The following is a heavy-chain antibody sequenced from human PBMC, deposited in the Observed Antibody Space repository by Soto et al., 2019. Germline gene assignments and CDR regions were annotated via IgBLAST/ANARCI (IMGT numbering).Heavy chain of an antibody. V-gene: IGHV4-59*01. J-gene: IGHJ4*02. CDR3: ARSMDVTLTVVDRDEYFDS. Sequence: QVQLQESGPGLVKPSETLSLTCTVSGGSISSLHWSWIRQPPGKGLEWIGYIHYRWSTNYNPSLESRVTISVDTSKNQFSLKLSSVTAADTAVYYCARSMDVTLTVVDRDEYFDSWGQGTLVTVPS. D-gene: IGHD3-22*01. CDR1: GGSISSLH. CDR2: IHYRWST.